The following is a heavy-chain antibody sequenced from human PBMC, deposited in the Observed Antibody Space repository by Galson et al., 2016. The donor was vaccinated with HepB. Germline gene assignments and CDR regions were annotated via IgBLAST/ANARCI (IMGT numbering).Heavy chain of an antibody. J-gene: IGHJ5*01. CDR2: ISWDGGST. V-gene: IGHV3-43D*03. CDR3: AKVATPNRNYENWFDS. CDR1: GFTFDDYA. D-gene: IGHD4-11*01. Sequence: SLRLSCAASGFTFDDYAMHWVRQAPGKGLEWVSLISWDGGSTYYADSVKGRFTISRDNSKNSLYLQMNSLRAEDTALYYCAKVATPNRNYENWFDSWGQGTLVTVSS.